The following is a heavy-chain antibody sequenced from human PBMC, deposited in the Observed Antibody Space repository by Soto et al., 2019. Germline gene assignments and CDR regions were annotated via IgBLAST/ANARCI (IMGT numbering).Heavy chain of an antibody. J-gene: IGHJ6*01. D-gene: IGHD1-26*01. CDR2: IHPSGQPI. CDR1: GFTFSSSE. CDR3: DRRASR. V-gene: IGHV3-48*03. Sequence: GVSLRLSCSASGFTFSSSEMYWVRQAPGKGLEWVSYIHPSGQPIFYADSVKGRFTISRDNAKNSLYLQMSSLGAEDSAVYYFDRRASRWGQGKPVNV.